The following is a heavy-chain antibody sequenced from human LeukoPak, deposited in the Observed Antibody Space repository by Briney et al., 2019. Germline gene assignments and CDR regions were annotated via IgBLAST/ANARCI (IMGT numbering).Heavy chain of an antibody. V-gene: IGHV4-34*01. J-gene: IGHJ5*02. CDR2: INHSRST. Sequence: AETLSLTCAVYGGSFSGYYWSWIRQPPGKGLEWIGEINHSRSTNYNPSLKSRVTISIDTSKNQFSLKLSSATAADTAVYYCARRTDRGYCSGGSCENWFDAWGQGTLVTVSS. CDR3: ARRTDRGYCSGGSCENWFDA. CDR1: GGSFSGYY. D-gene: IGHD2-15*01.